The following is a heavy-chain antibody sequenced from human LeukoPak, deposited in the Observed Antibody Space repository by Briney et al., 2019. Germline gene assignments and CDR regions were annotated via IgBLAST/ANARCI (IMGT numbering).Heavy chain of an antibody. CDR3: ARVWFGEPASDY. Sequence: PSQTLSLTCTVSAGSISSGDYYWSWIRQPPGKGLEWFGYIYYSGSTYYNPSLKSRVTISVDTSKNQFSLKLSSVTAADTAVYYCARVWFGEPASDYWGQGTLVTVSS. D-gene: IGHD3-10*01. CDR2: IYYSGST. CDR1: AGSISSGDYY. J-gene: IGHJ4*02. V-gene: IGHV4-30-4*01.